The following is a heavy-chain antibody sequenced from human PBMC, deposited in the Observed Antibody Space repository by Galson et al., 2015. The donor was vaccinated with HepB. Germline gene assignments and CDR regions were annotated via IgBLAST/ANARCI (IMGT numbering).Heavy chain of an antibody. D-gene: IGHD2-15*01. V-gene: IGHV5-51*01. CDR2: IYPGDSDT. J-gene: IGHJ4*02. CDR3: ARNGYCSDGACYGFDF. Sequence: KVSCKDPENTFTNYWIAWVRQLPGKGLEWMGIIYPGDSDTRYSPSFQGQVTMSIDKSISTAYLHWSSLKASDTAIYYCARNGYCSDGACYGFDFWGQGTLVTVSS. CDR1: ENTFTNYW.